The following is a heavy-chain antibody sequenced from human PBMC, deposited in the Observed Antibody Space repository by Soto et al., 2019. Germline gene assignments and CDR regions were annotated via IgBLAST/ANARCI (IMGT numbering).Heavy chain of an antibody. CDR2: IYYSGST. V-gene: IGHV4-31*03. CDR1: GGSISSGGYY. J-gene: IGHJ3*02. D-gene: IGHD3-22*01. CDR3: ARVAMIVPKDAFDI. Sequence: PSETLSLTCTVSGGSISSGGYYWSWIRQHPGKGLEWIGYIYYSGSTYYNPSLKSRVTISVDTSKNQFSLKLSSVTAADTAVYYCARVAMIVPKDAFDIWGQGTMVTVSS.